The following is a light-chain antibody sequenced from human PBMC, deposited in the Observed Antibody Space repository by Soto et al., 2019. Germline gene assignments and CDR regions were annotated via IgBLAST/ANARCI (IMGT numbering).Light chain of an antibody. J-gene: IGKJ1*01. CDR3: QQYDSSRT. Sequence: EIVLTQSPGTLSLSPGERATLSCRASQSVDSRFLAWYQQKRGQAPRVLMYVASIRATGIPDRFSGSGSGTDFTLSIRRLGPEDFAVYYCQQYDSSRTFGQGTKVEMK. CDR1: QSVDSRF. V-gene: IGKV3-20*01. CDR2: VAS.